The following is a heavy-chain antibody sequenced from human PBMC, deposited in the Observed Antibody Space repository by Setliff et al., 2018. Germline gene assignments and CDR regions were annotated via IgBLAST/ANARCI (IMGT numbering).Heavy chain of an antibody. V-gene: IGHV4-30-4*08. D-gene: IGHD1-26*01. CDR2: IYYSGST. Sequence: PSETLSLTCTVSGGSISSGDHYWSWIRQPPGKGLEWIGYIYYSGSTYYNPSLKSRVTISVDTSKNQFSLKLSSVTAADTAVYYCARVMGGSYGFSWFDPWGQGTLVTVSS. J-gene: IGHJ5*02. CDR3: ARVMGGSYGFSWFDP. CDR1: GGSISSGDHY.